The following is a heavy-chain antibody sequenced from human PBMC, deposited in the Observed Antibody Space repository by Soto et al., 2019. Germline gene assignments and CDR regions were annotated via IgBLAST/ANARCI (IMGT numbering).Heavy chain of an antibody. J-gene: IGHJ4*02. V-gene: IGHV1-46*01. CDR2: INPTSST. Sequence: QVQLVQSGAEVKKPGASVKVSCKASGYTFTSYYMHWVRQAPGQGLEWMGIINPTSSTSYAQKFQGRVTMTRDTSTSTVYMELSSLRSEDTAVYYCARVYCSGGSCSGIDYWGQGTLVTVSS. D-gene: IGHD2-15*01. CDR3: ARVYCSGGSCSGIDY. CDR1: GYTFTSYY.